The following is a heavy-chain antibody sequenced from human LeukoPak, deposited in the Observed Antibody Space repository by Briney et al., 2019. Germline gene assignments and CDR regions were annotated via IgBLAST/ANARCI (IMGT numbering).Heavy chain of an antibody. V-gene: IGHV3-48*01. CDR1: GFTFSSYG. CDR3: ARSLVVGATYPCH. CDR2: ISSSSSTI. J-gene: IGHJ4*02. Sequence: PGGSLRLSCAASGFTFSSYGMTWVRQAPGKGLEWVSYISSSSSTIYYADSVKGRFTISRDNAKNSLYLQLNSLRAEDTAVYCARSLVVGATYPCHWGQGTLVTVSS. D-gene: IGHD1-26*01.